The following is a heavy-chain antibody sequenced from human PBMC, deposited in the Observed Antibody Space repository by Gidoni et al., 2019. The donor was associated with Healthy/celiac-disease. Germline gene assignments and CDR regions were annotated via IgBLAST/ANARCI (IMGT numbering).Heavy chain of an antibody. J-gene: IGHJ4*02. V-gene: IGHV3-23*01. CDR3: APRPVAGTY. Sequence: EVQMWESGGGLVQPGGSLRLPCAASGFTFSSYAMSWVRQAPGKGLEWFSAISGSGGSTYYADSVQGRFTISRDNSKNTLYLQMHSLRAEYTAVYYCAPRPVAGTYWGQGPLVTVSS. CDR2: ISGSGGST. CDR1: GFTFSSYA. D-gene: IGHD6-19*01.